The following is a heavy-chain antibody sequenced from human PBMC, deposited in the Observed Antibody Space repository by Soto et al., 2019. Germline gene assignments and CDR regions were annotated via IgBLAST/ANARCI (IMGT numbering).Heavy chain of an antibody. CDR1: GGTFSSYA. Sequence: SVKVSCEASGGTFSSYAISWVRQAPGHGLEWMGGIIPIFGTSNYAQKFQGGVTITADESTSTAYMEVSSRRSEDTAVYYCARGGVDNDNSGYYCWNSGGQGRMNTVSS. J-gene: IGHJ5*01. V-gene: IGHV1-69*13. D-gene: IGHD3-22*01. CDR3: ARGGVDNDNSGYYCWNS. CDR2: IIPIFGTS.